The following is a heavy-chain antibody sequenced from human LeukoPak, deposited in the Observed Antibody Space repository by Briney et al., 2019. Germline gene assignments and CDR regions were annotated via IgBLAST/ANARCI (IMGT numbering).Heavy chain of an antibody. Sequence: GESLKISCNGSGYSFTSYWIGWVRQMPGKGLEWMGIIYPGDSDTRYSPSFQGQVTISADKSISTAYLQWSSLKASDTAMYYCATCITMVRGVISVFDYWGQGTLVTVSS. CDR3: ATCITMVRGVISVFDY. CDR1: GYSFTSYW. D-gene: IGHD3-10*01. J-gene: IGHJ4*02. CDR2: IYPGDSDT. V-gene: IGHV5-51*01.